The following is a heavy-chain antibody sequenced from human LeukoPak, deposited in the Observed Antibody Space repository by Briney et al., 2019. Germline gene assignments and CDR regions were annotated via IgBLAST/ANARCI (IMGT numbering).Heavy chain of an antibody. CDR3: AREKDCSGGSCYDYYYYYMDV. CDR2: IIPIFGTA. V-gene: IGHV1-69*05. D-gene: IGHD2-15*01. J-gene: IGHJ6*03. Sequence: SVKVSCKASGGTFSSYAISWVRQAPGQGLEWMGRIIPIFGTANYAQKFQGRVTITTDESTSTAYMELSSLRSEDTAVYYCAREKDCSGGSCYDYYYYYMDVWGKGTTVTASS. CDR1: GGTFSSYA.